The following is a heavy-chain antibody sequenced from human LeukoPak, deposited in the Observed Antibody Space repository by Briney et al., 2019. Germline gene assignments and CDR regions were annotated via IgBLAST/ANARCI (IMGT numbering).Heavy chain of an antibody. V-gene: IGHV1-2*02. Sequence: GASVKVSCKASGYTFTGYYMHWVRQAPGQGLEWMGWINPNSGGTNYAQKFQGRVTMTRDTSISTAYMELSRLRSDDTAVYYCARSASSWGYNWFDPWGQGTLVTVSS. CDR2: INPNSGGT. CDR1: GYTFTGYY. J-gene: IGHJ5*02. D-gene: IGHD3-16*01. CDR3: ARSASSWGYNWFDP.